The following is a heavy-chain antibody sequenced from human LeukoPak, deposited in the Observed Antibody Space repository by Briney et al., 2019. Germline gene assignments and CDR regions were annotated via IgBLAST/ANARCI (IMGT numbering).Heavy chain of an antibody. CDR2: INPSGGST. V-gene: IGHV1-46*01. D-gene: IGHD2-2*01. Sequence: ASVKVSCKASGYTFTSYYMHWVRQAPGQGLEWMGIINPSGGSTSYAQKFQGRVTMTRDMSTSTVYMELNSLRAEDTAVYYCAKDQRIVVPAATLDYWGQGTLVTVSS. CDR1: GYTFTSYY. CDR3: AKDQRIVVPAATLDY. J-gene: IGHJ4*02.